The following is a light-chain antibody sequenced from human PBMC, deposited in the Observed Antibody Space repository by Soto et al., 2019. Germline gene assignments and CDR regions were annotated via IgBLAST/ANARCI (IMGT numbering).Light chain of an antibody. Sequence: DIQMTQSPSSLSASVGDRVTITCRASQSISSYLNWYQQKPGEAPKFLIFAASTLQSGVPSRFSGSGSGTDFTLTISRLQPEDSATYYCHQSHSTPQTFGQGTKVEVK. CDR1: QSISSY. CDR2: AAS. V-gene: IGKV1-39*01. J-gene: IGKJ1*01. CDR3: HQSHSTPQT.